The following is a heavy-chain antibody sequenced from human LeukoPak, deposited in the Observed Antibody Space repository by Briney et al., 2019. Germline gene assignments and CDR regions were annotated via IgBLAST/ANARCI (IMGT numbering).Heavy chain of an antibody. CDR2: ISSSGSTI. CDR3: AKNGDRGAYCSGGSCYPYYYYYTDV. CDR1: GFTFSSYE. Sequence: GGSLRLSCAASGFTFSSYEMNWVRQAPGKGLEWVSYISSSGSTIYYADSVKGRFTISRDNAKNSLYLQMNSLRAEDTAIYYCAKNGDRGAYCSGGSCYPYYYYYTDVWGKGTTVTISS. V-gene: IGHV3-48*03. J-gene: IGHJ6*03. D-gene: IGHD2-15*01.